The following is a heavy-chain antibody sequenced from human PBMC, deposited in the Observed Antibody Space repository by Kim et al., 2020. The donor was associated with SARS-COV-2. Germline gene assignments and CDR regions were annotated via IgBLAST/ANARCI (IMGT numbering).Heavy chain of an antibody. D-gene: IGHD2-2*01. CDR2: ISGSGGST. J-gene: IGHJ4*02. Sequence: GGSLRLSCAASGFTFSSYAMSWVRQAPGKGLEWVSAISGSGGSTYYADSVKGRFTISRDNSKNTLYLQMNNLRAEDTAVYYCANSQLPYYFDYWGQGTLVTVSS. CDR3: ANSQLPYYFDY. CDR1: GFTFSSYA. V-gene: IGHV3-23*01.